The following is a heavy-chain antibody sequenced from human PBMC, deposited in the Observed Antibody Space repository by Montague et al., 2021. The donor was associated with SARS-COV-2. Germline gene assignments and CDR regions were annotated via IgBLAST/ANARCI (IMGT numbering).Heavy chain of an antibody. CDR1: GDSDSSNTLT. CDR3: ARTTTRMLYPENAFDI. V-gene: IGHV6-1*01. J-gene: IGHJ3*02. CDR2: TYYRSKWYH. Sequence: CAISGDSDSSNTLTWKWNRRTPSRRPDRLGRTYYRSKWYHDYAIPLKSRITINPDTSKNQFSLQLSSVAPEDTAVFYCARTTTRMLYPENAFDIWGQGTMVTVSS. D-gene: IGHD2-15*01.